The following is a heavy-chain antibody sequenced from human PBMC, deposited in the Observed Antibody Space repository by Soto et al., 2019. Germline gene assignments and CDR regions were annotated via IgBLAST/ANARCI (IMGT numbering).Heavy chain of an antibody. D-gene: IGHD6-6*01. CDR3: ARGSSSYYDYGMDG. V-gene: IGHV4-30-2*01. CDR1: GDSISRGGYS. CDR2: IYDSGST. J-gene: IGHJ6*02. Sequence: SETLSLTCAVSGDSISRGGYSWTWIRQPPGKALEWIGNIYDSGSTSYNPSLKSRVTISVDTSKNQFSLRLTSVTAADTAVYFCARGSSSYYDYGMDGWGQGTRVTVAS.